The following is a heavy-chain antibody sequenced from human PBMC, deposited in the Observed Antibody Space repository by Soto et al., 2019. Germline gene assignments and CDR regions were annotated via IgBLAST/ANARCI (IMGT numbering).Heavy chain of an antibody. CDR2: IYYSGST. CDR1: GGSISNYY. J-gene: IGHJ4*02. CDR3: GPRGAVADPRGY. V-gene: IGHV4-59*06. Sequence: PSETLSLTCTVSGGSISNYYWSWIRQHPGKGLEWIGYIYYSGSTYYNPSLKSRVTISVDTSKNQFSLNLDSVTAADTAVYYCGPRGAVADPRGYWGQGTLVTVSS. D-gene: IGHD6-19*01.